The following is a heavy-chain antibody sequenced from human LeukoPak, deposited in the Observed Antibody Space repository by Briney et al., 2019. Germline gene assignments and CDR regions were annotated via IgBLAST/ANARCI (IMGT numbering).Heavy chain of an antibody. CDR1: GYTFTGYY. CDR2: MNPYSGGA. J-gene: IGHJ4*02. CDR3: ARDTPIMITFGGVIVEYYFDY. Sequence: GSVKASCKASGYTFTGYYMHWVRQAPGHGLEGMGWMNPYSGGANDAQKSQSRVTTTSDTSISTAYIELSSLRPDDTAAYYCARDTPIMITFGGVIVEYYFDYWGQGTLVTVSS. V-gene: IGHV1-2*02. D-gene: IGHD3-16*02.